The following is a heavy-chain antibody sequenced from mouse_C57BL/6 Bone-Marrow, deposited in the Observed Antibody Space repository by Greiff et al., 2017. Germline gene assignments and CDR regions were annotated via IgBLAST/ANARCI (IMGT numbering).Heavy chain of an antibody. Sequence: QVQLQQSGAELVRPGTSVKVSCKASGYAFTNYLIEWVKQRPGQGLEWIGVINPGSGGTNYNEKFKGKATLTADKSSSTAYMQLSSLTSEDSAVYFCAKRGPCYYALDYWGQGTSVTVSS. CDR1: GYAFTNYL. V-gene: IGHV1-54*01. CDR2: INPGSGGT. J-gene: IGHJ4*01. CDR3: AKRGPCYYALDY.